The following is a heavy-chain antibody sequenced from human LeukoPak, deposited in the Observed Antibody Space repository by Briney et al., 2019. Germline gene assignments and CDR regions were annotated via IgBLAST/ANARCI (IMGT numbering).Heavy chain of an antibody. CDR1: GFTFSDYY. V-gene: IGHV4-38-2*01. CDR2: IYYSGST. Sequence: LRLSCAASGFTFSDYYMSWIRQPPGKGLEWIGSIYYSGSTYYNPSLKSRVTISVDTSKNQFSLKLSSVTAADTAVYYCARADSSSSSWFDPWGQGTLVTVSS. CDR3: ARADSSSSSWFDP. D-gene: IGHD6-6*01. J-gene: IGHJ5*02.